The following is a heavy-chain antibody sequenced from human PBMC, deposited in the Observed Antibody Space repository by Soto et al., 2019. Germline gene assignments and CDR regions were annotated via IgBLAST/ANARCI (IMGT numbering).Heavy chain of an antibody. D-gene: IGHD6-13*01. J-gene: IGHJ6*02. V-gene: IGHV4-34*01. Sequence: QVQLQQWGAGLLKPSETLSLTCAVYGGSFSGYYWSWIRQPPGKGLEWIGEINHSGSTNYNPSLKSRVTISVDPSKNQFSLKLSSVTAADTAVYYCARKGAAGTRAPYYYYGMDVWGQGTTVTVSS. CDR1: GGSFSGYY. CDR3: ARKGAAGTRAPYYYYGMDV. CDR2: INHSGST.